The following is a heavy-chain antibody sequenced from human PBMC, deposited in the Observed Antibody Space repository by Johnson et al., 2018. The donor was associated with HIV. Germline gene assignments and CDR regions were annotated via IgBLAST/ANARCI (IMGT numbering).Heavy chain of an antibody. V-gene: IGHV3-30*04. J-gene: IGHJ3*02. Sequence: QVQLVESGGGVVQPGRSLRLSCAASGFTFSSYAMLWVRQAPGKGMEWVAVISYDGSNKYYADSVKGRFTISRDNSKNTLYLQMNSLRAEDTAVYYCARDPEGAPPLGAFDIWGQGTMVTVSS. CDR3: ARDPEGAPPLGAFDI. D-gene: IGHD1-26*01. CDR2: ISYDGSNK. CDR1: GFTFSSYA.